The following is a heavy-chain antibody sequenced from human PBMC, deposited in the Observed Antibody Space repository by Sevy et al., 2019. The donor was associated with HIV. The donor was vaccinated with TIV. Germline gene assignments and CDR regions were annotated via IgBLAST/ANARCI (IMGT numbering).Heavy chain of an antibody. CDR2: IKHDGSDT. J-gene: IGHJ6*02. V-gene: IGHV3-7*01. D-gene: IGHD3-22*01. CDR1: GFTFSNYW. CDR3: ARGGPLVDGTLITWGMDV. Sequence: GGSLRLSCAASGFTFSNYWMNWVRHAPGKGLEWVANIKHDGSDTYYADSVKGRFTRSRDDIKNSLSLQMNSLRVEDTAVYYCARGGPLVDGTLITWGMDVWGQATTVTVSS.